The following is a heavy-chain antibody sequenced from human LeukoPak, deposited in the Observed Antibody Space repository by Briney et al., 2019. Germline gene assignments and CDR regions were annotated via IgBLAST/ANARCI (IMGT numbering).Heavy chain of an antibody. D-gene: IGHD6-19*01. V-gene: IGHV4-61*01. CDR3: AREVSVAGYYYYYYMDV. CDR1: GGSVSSGSYY. Sequence: SETLSLTCTVSGGSVSSGSYYWSWIRQPPGKGLEWIGYIYYSGSTNYNPSLKSRVTISVDTSKNQFSLKLSSVTAADPAVYYCAREVSVAGYYYYYYMDVWGKGTTVTVSS. J-gene: IGHJ6*03. CDR2: IYYSGST.